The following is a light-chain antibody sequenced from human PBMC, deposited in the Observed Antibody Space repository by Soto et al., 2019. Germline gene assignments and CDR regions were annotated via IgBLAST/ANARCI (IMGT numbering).Light chain of an antibody. CDR1: QSVSSN. J-gene: IGKJ1*01. CDR3: QQYNNWSET. Sequence: EIVMTQSPATLAVSPGERATLSCRASQSVSSNLAWYQQKPGQAPRLLIYGASTRATGIPARFSGSGSGTEFTLTISSLQSEDFAVYYCQQYNNWSETFGQVTKVDIK. V-gene: IGKV3-15*01. CDR2: GAS.